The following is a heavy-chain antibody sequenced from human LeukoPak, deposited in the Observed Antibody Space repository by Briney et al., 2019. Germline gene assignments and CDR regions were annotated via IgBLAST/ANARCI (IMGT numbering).Heavy chain of an antibody. Sequence: ASVKASCKASGYTFTSYGISWVRQAPGHGLEWMGWISAYNGNTNYAQKRQGRVTMTTDTSTSTVYMEVSSLRSADTAVYYCARDASLMSIAAAGTGGGDYWGQGTLVTVSS. CDR1: GYTFTSYG. V-gene: IGHV1-18*01. CDR2: ISAYNGNT. CDR3: ARDASLMSIAAAGTGGGDY. D-gene: IGHD6-13*01. J-gene: IGHJ4*02.